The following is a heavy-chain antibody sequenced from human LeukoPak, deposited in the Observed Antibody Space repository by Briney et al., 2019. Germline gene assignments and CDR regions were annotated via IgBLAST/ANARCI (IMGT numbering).Heavy chain of an antibody. J-gene: IGHJ4*02. Sequence: GASVKVSCKASGGTFSSYAISWVRQAPGQGLEWMGGIIPIFGTANYAQKFQGRVTITADESTSTAYMELGSLRSEDTAVYYCARVPNPRNTYGYNDKWGQGTLVTVSS. CDR3: ARVPNPRNTYGYNDK. CDR1: GGTFSSYA. V-gene: IGHV1-69*13. D-gene: IGHD5-18*01. CDR2: IIPIFGTA.